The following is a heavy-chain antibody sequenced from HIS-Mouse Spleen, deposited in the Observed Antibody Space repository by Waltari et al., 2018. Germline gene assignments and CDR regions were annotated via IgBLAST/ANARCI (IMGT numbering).Heavy chain of an antibody. D-gene: IGHD4-17*01. CDR1: GFPFISYW. V-gene: IGHV3-74*01. CDR2: INSEGSST. CDR3: ARDGGGDYGDYVRAPEYFQH. J-gene: IGHJ1*01. Sequence: EVQLVESVGGLVQLGGSLRLSCAAPGFPFISYWMHWVRQARGTGLVWVSRINSEGSSTSYADSVKGRFTISRDNAKNTLYLQMNSLRAEDTAVYYCARDGGGDYGDYVRAPEYFQHWGQGTLVTVSS.